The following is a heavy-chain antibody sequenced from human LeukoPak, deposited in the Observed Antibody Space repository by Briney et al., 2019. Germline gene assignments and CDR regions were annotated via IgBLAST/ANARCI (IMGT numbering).Heavy chain of an antibody. V-gene: IGHV1-18*01. D-gene: IGHD1-26*01. Sequence: GASVKVSCKASGYTFTSYGISWVRQAPGQGLEWMGWISAYNGNANYAQKPQGRVTMTTDTSTSTAYMELRSLRSDDTAVYYCARDTVGATTHWFDPWGQGTLVTVSS. J-gene: IGHJ5*02. CDR2: ISAYNGNA. CDR3: ARDTVGATTHWFDP. CDR1: GYTFTSYG.